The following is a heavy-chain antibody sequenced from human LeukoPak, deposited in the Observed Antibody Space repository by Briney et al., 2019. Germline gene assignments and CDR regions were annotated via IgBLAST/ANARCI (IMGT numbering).Heavy chain of an antibody. CDR1: GYNFDTYW. CDR2: IYPGDSDT. V-gene: IGHV5-51*01. CDR3: ARPSGKVVVTANFDY. J-gene: IGHJ4*02. Sequence: GESLKISCKGSGYNFDTYWIAWVRQMPGKGLECMGLIYPGDSDTRYSPSFQGQVTISVDKSINTAYLQWSSLKASDTAMYYCARPSGKVVVTANFDYWGQGTLVTVSS. D-gene: IGHD2-21*02.